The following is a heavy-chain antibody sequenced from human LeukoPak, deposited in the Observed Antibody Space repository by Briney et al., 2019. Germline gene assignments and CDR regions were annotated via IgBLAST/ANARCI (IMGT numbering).Heavy chain of an antibody. V-gene: IGHV1-69*04. CDR2: IIPILGIA. Sequence: VASVKVSCKASGGTFSSYAISWVRQAPGQGLEWMGRIIPILGIANYAQKFQGRVTITADKSTSTAYMELSSLRSEDTAVYYCAREWWSDPCYFDYWGQGTLVTVSS. J-gene: IGHJ4*02. D-gene: IGHD2-15*01. CDR1: GGTFSSYA. CDR3: AREWWSDPCYFDY.